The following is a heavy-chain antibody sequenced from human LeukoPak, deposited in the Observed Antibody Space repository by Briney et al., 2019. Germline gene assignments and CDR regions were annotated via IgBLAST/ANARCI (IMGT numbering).Heavy chain of an antibody. D-gene: IGHD1-1*01. V-gene: IGHV3-48*02. J-gene: IGHJ6*02. CDR1: GFTFSTFS. CDR2: ISNSSSTM. CDR3: AREWNPSYYNYGVDV. Sequence: PGGSLRLSCAASGFTFSTFSMNWVRQAPGKGLEWVSYISNSSSTMDYADSVKGRFTISRDNAKNSLYLRMNSLRDEDTAVYYCAREWNPSYYNYGVDVWGQGTTVTVSS.